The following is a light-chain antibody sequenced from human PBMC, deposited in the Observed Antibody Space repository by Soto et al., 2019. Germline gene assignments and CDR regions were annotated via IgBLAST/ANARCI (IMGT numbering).Light chain of an antibody. CDR1: QGIRSW. CDR3: QQANSFPRT. J-gene: IGKJ1*01. Sequence: DIQMTQSPSSVSASVGDRVTITCRASQGIRSWLAWYQRKPGKAPKLLIYAASSLQSGVPSRFSGSGSGTDFTLTISSLQPEDFATYYCQQANSFPRTFGQGTKVDIK. CDR2: AAS. V-gene: IGKV1-12*01.